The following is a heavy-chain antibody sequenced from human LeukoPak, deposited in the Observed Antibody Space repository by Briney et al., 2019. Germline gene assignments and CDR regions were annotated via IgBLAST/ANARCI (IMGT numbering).Heavy chain of an antibody. V-gene: IGHV4-39*01. Sequence: PSETLSLTCTASGGSISSSSYYWDWIRQPPGKGLEWIGAIYYSGNTNYNPSLKSRVTISVDTSKNQFSLKLSSVTAADTAVYYCARHRIPAALASAFDYWGQGTLVTVPS. CDR3: ARHRIPAALASAFDY. J-gene: IGHJ4*02. CDR2: IYYSGNT. D-gene: IGHD2-2*01. CDR1: GGSISSSSYY.